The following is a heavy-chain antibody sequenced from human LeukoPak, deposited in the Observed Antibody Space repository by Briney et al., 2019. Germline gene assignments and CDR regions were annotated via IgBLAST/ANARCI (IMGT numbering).Heavy chain of an antibody. CDR3: ARETSQKGAHYMDV. CDR2: IYYSGST. CDR1: GVSISGYY. Sequence: PSETLSLTCTVSGVSISGYYWSWIRQPPGKGLEWIGYIYYSGSTNYNPSLKSRVTISVDTSKNQFSLKLSSVTAADTAVYYCARETSQKGAHYMDVWGKGTTVTISS. D-gene: IGHD3-16*01. V-gene: IGHV4-59*01. J-gene: IGHJ6*03.